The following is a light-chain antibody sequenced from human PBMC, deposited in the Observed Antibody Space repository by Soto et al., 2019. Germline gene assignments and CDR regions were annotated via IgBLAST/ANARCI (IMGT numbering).Light chain of an antibody. CDR2: DAS. CDR1: QSVSSN. V-gene: IGKV3-15*01. Sequence: IVMTQSPSTLSVSPGARDTMSCRASQSVSSNLAWYQQTPGQAPRVVIYDASTRATVIQARFSGSGSGTEFTLTISSLEPEDFAVYYCHQRQYWPPITFGQGTRLEI. CDR3: HQRQYWPPIT. J-gene: IGKJ5*01.